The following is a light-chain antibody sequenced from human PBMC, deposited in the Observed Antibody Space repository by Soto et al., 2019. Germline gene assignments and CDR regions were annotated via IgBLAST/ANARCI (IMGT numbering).Light chain of an antibody. CDR1: QSIRSY. J-gene: IGKJ1*01. CDR3: QQSYSIPRT. CDR2: GAS. V-gene: IGKV1-39*01. Sequence: DIQMTQSPSSLSASVGDRVTITCRASQSIRSYLNWYQQERGKAPKLLIYGASTLQGGVPSRFSGSGSGTDFTLTITSLQPEDVASDDCQQSYSIPRTFGRGTEVEIK.